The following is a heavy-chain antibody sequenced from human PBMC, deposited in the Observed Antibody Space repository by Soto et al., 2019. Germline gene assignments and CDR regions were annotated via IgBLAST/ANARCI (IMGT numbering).Heavy chain of an antibody. CDR3: ARGRYSSSYFGDSDY. D-gene: IGHD6-13*01. CDR1: GYTFTSYG. Sequence: GASVKVSWKASGYTFTSYGISWVRQAPGQGLEWMGWISAYNGNTNYAQKLQGRVTMTTDTSTSTAYMELRSLRSDDTAVYYCARGRYSSSYFGDSDYWGQGTLVTVSS. J-gene: IGHJ4*02. V-gene: IGHV1-18*01. CDR2: ISAYNGNT.